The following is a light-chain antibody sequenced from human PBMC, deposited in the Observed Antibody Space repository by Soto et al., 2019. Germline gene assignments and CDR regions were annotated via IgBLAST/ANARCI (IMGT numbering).Light chain of an antibody. V-gene: IGLV2-18*02. Sequence: QSALTQPPSVSGSPGQSDTISCTGTSSDVGSYNRVSWYQQPPGTAPKLMIYEVSNRPSGVPDRFSGSKSGNTASLTISGLQAEDEADYYCSSYTSSSTGVFGTGTKVTVL. CDR3: SSYTSSSTGV. CDR2: EVS. CDR1: SSDVGSYNR. J-gene: IGLJ1*01.